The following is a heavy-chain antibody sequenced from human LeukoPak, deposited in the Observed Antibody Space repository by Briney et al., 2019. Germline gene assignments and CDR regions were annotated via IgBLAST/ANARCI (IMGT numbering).Heavy chain of an antibody. CDR2: IYHSGST. CDR3: ARAPGYSSSWSRSYYYHGMDV. V-gene: IGHV4-4*02. J-gene: IGHJ6*04. D-gene: IGHD6-13*01. CDR1: GGSISSSNW. Sequence: PSGTLSLTCAVSGGSISSSNWWSWVRQSPGKGLEWIGEIYHSGSTNYSPSLKSRVTISVDKSKNQFSLKLSSVTAAGTAMYYCARAPGYSSSWSRSYYYHGMDVWGKGTTVTVSS.